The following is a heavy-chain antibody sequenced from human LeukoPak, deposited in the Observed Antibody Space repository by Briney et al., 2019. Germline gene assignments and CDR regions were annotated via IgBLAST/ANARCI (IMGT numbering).Heavy chain of an antibody. V-gene: IGHV3-30*02. CDR1: GFTFSSYG. CDR3: AKGPTVVYAFDI. Sequence: PGGSLRLSCAASGFTFSSYGMHWVRQAPGKGLEWVAFIRYDGSNKYYADSVKGRFTISRDNSKNTLYLQMNSLRAEDTAVYYCAKGPTVVYAFDIWGQGTMVTVSS. D-gene: IGHD4-23*01. J-gene: IGHJ3*02. CDR2: IRYDGSNK.